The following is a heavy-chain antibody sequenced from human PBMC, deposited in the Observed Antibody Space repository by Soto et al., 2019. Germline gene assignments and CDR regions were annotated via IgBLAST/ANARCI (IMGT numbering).Heavy chain of an antibody. CDR2: IWYDGSNK. J-gene: IGHJ3*02. Sequence: QVQLVESGGGVVQPGRPLRLSCAASGFTFSSYGMHWVRQAPGKGLEWVAVIWYDGSNKYYADSVKGRFTISRGNSKNTLYLQMNSLRAEDTAVYYCARVRGSSWYFADDAFDIWGQGTMVTVSS. V-gene: IGHV3-33*01. CDR3: ARVRGSSWYFADDAFDI. D-gene: IGHD6-13*01. CDR1: GFTFSSYG.